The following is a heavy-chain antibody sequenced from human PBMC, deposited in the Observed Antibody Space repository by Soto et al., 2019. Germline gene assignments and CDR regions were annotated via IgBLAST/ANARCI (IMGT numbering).Heavy chain of an antibody. Sequence: SETLSLTCTVSGGSMSSDEYYWSWIRQPPGKGLEWIGFIHYSGSSDYTSYNPSLQSRVTISGDTSKNQFSLNLSSVTAADTAVYFCARRPNYNFRSSYSFDSWGQGTLVTVSS. CDR3: ARRPNYNFRSSYSFDS. D-gene: IGHD3-3*01. CDR2: IHYSGSSDYT. CDR1: GGSMSSDEYY. J-gene: IGHJ5*01. V-gene: IGHV4-30-4*01.